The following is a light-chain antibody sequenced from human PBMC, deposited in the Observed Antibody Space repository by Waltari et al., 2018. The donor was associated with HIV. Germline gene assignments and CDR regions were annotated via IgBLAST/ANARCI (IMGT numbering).Light chain of an antibody. CDR2: WAS. CDR1: QSVFYSSNDKYY. V-gene: IGKV4-1*01. CDR3: QQYYTPPYT. Sequence: DIVMTQSPDALAVSLGERATHNRKSRQSVFYSSNDKYYLAWYQQRPGQPPKLLIYWASTRGSGVPDRFSGSGSGTDFTLTIRSLQAEDVAVYYCQQYYTPPYTFGQGTKLEIK. J-gene: IGKJ2*01.